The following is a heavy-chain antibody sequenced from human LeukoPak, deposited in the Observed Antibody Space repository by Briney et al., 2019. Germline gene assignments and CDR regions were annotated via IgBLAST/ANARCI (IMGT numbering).Heavy chain of an antibody. CDR2: KKPDGGDK. CDR3: ARDGIDY. Sequence: GGSLRLSCAASGFTFSRFLMSRVRQAPGKGLEWVANKKPDGGDKYYVDSMKGRFTISRDNAKNSVYLQMNSLRAEDTAVYYCARDGIDYWGQGTLVTVSS. J-gene: IGHJ4*02. CDR1: GFTFSRFL. V-gene: IGHV3-7*05.